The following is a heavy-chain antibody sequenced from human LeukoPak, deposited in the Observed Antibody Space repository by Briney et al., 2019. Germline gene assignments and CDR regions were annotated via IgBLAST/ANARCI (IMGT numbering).Heavy chain of an antibody. D-gene: IGHD6-13*01. CDR1: GGSISSSNW. CDR3: ARHVSVGYSSPLNAFDI. J-gene: IGHJ3*02. CDR2: IYHSGST. V-gene: IGHV4-4*02. Sequence: SSETLSLTCAVSGGSISSSNWWSWVRQPPGKGLEWIGEIYHSGSTNFNPSLKSRVTISVDKSKNQFSLKLSSVTAADTAVYYCARHVSVGYSSPLNAFDIWGQGTMVTVSS.